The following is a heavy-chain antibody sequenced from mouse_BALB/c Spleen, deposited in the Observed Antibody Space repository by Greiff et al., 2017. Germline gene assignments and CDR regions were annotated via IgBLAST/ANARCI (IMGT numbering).Heavy chain of an antibody. J-gene: IGHJ4*01. CDR3: ARREGSYMDY. CDR1: GFNIQDTY. V-gene: IGHV14-3*02. CDR2: IDPANGNT. D-gene: IGHD1-1*01. Sequence: EVHLVESGAELVKPGASVKLSCTASGFNIQDTYMHWVKQRPEQGLEWIGRIDPANGNTKYDPKFQGKATITADTSSNTAYLQLSSLTSEDTAVYYCARREGSYMDYWGQGTSVTVSS.